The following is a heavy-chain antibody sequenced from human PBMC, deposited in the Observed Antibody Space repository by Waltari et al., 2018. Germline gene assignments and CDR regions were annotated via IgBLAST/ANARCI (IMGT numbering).Heavy chain of an antibody. CDR1: GFTFSSYA. J-gene: IGHJ4*02. D-gene: IGHD6-13*01. CDR3: ASEVGSTFDY. V-gene: IGHV3-30-3*01. Sequence: QVQLVESGGGVVQPGRSLRLSCAASGFTFSSYAMHWVRQAPGKGLEWVAVISYDGSNKYYADSVKGRFTISRDNSKNTLYLQMNSLRAEDTAVYYCASEVGSTFDYWGQGTLVTVSS. CDR2: ISYDGSNK.